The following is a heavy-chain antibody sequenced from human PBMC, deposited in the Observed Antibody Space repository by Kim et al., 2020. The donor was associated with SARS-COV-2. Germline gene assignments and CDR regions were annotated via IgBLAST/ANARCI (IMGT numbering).Heavy chain of an antibody. CDR1: GFTFSSYS. CDR3: AAIIAAAGTRDYYGMDV. Sequence: GGSLRLSCAASGFTFSSYSMNWVRQAPGKGLEWVSSISSSSSYIYYADSVKGRFTISRDNAKNSLYLQMNSLRAEDTAVYYCAAIIAAAGTRDYYGMDVWGQGTTVTVSS. CDR2: ISSSSSYI. D-gene: IGHD6-13*01. J-gene: IGHJ6*02. V-gene: IGHV3-21*01.